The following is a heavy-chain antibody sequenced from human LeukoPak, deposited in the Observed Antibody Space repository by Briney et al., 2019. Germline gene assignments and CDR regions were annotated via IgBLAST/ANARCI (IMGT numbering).Heavy chain of an antibody. Sequence: GGSLRLSCAGSGFTLSSNWMHWVRQAPGKGLVWVARFYSDGGRTNYADSVKGRFTIFRDDSKNTLYLQMNSLRADDTAVYYCAKAPYYYGSASKLWYYYYYMDVWGKGTTVTISS. D-gene: IGHD3-10*01. CDR2: FYSDGGRT. J-gene: IGHJ6*03. CDR1: GFTLSSNW. V-gene: IGHV3-74*01. CDR3: AKAPYYYGSASKLWYYYYYMDV.